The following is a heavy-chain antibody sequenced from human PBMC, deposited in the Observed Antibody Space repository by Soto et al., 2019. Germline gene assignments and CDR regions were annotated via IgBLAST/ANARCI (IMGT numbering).Heavy chain of an antibody. CDR2: ISGSGGST. V-gene: IGHV3-23*01. CDR1: GFTLRSYA. CDR3: AHTDSSSWYASTLDY. D-gene: IGHD6-13*01. Sequence: EVQLLESGGGLVQPGGSLRLSCAASGFTLRSYALSWVRQAPGKGLEWVSAISGSGGSTYYADSVKGRFTISRDNSKNTLYLQMNSLRAEDTAVYYCAHTDSSSWYASTLDYWGQGTLVTASS. J-gene: IGHJ4*02.